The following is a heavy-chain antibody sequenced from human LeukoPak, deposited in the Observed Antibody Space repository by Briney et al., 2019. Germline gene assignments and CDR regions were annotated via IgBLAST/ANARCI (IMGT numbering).Heavy chain of an antibody. D-gene: IGHD3-22*01. CDR1: GFTFGDYA. Sequence: QPGRSLRLSGTASGFTFGDYAMSWFRQAPGKGLEWVGFIRSKAYGGTTEYAASVKGRFTISRDDSKSIAYLQMNSLKTEDTAVYYCAREIYAGVVLIIGYWGQGTLVTVSS. V-gene: IGHV3-49*03. J-gene: IGHJ4*02. CDR3: AREIYAGVVLIIGY. CDR2: IRSKAYGGTT.